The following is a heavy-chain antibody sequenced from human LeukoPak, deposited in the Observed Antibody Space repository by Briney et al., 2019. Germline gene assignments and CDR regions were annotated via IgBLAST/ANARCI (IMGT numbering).Heavy chain of an antibody. J-gene: IGHJ4*02. CDR3: ARQVTADYFDH. CDR1: GGSLSSSSYY. D-gene: IGHD4-23*01. Sequence: PSETLSLTCIVSGGSLSSSSYYWGWIRQPPGKGLEWFGSIYYSRSNYYNPSLKGRVTISVDTSKNQFSLKLSSVTAADMAVYYCARQVTADYFDHWGEGNLVTVSS. V-gene: IGHV4-39*01. CDR2: IYYSRSN.